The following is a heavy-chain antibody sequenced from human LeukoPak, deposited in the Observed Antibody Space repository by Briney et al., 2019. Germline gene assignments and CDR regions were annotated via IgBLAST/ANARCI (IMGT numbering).Heavy chain of an antibody. CDR1: GGSMSSGGYS. CDR2: IYHSGST. CDR3: ASSSMVRGVNPFDY. D-gene: IGHD3-10*01. J-gene: IGHJ4*02. V-gene: IGHV4-30-2*01. Sequence: SQTLSLTCAVSGGSMSSGGYSWSWIRQPPGKGLEWIGYIYHSGSTYYNPSLKSRVTISVDRSKNQFSLKLSSVTAADTAVYYCASSSMVRGVNPFDYWGQGPLVTVSS.